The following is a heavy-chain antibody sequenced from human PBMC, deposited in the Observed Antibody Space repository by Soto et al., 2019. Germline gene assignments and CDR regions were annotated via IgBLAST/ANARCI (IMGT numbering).Heavy chain of an antibody. D-gene: IGHD6-13*01. CDR3: ARASIAAAGAYAFDI. CDR1: GFTFSSYG. Sequence: GGSLRLSCAASGFTFSSYGMHWVRQAPGKGLEWVAVIWYDGSNKYYADSVKGQFTITRDNSKNTLYLQMNSLRAEDTAVYYCARASIAAAGAYAFDIWGQGTMVTVSS. V-gene: IGHV3-33*01. J-gene: IGHJ3*02. CDR2: IWYDGSNK.